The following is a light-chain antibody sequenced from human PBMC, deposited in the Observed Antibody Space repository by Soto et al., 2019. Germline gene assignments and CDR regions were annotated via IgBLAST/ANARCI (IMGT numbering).Light chain of an antibody. J-gene: IGKJ1*01. V-gene: IGKV3-20*01. CDR1: QSVSNNY. CDR2: GAS. Sequence: EIVLTQSPGTLSLSPGEIATLSCRASQSVSNNYLDWYQQKPGQAPRLLIYGASNRATGIPDRFSGSGSGTDFTLTISSLQSEDFALYYCQQYNDWPLTFGQGTKVDIK. CDR3: QQYNDWPLT.